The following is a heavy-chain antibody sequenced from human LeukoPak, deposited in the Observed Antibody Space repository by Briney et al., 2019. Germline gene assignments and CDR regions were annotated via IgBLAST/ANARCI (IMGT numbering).Heavy chain of an antibody. CDR2: IYYSGST. D-gene: IGHD5-24*01. CDR3: ARWEDGYNYFDY. Sequence: SETLSLTCTVSGGSISSSSYYWGWIRQPPGKGLEWIGSIYYSGSTYYNPSLKSRVTISVDTSKNRFSLKLSSVTAADTAVYYCARWEDGYNYFDYWGQGTLVTVSS. J-gene: IGHJ4*02. CDR1: GGSISSSSYY. V-gene: IGHV4-39*07.